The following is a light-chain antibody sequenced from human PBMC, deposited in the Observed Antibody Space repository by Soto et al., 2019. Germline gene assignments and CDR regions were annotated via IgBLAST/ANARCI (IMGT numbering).Light chain of an antibody. V-gene: IGLV3-1*01. J-gene: IGLJ2*01. CDR2: QDS. CDR1: KLGSKY. Sequence: SYELTQPPSVSVSPGQTAGITCSGDKLGSKYVCWYQQKPGQSPVVVIYQDSKRLSGIPERFSGSNSENTATLTISGTQAMDEADYYCQAWDSSTVVFGGGTKLTVL. CDR3: QAWDSSTVV.